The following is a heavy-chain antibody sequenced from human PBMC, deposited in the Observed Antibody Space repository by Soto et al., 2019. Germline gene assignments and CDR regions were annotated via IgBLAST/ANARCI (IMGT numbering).Heavy chain of an antibody. D-gene: IGHD1-1*01. J-gene: IGHJ4*02. Sequence: QVQLQESGPGLVKPSGTLSLTCAVSGGSISTSNWWCWVRPPPGKGLEWIGEVYHSVSTNNNTSFKSQVAISVDKSKNQFALKLNSGTASDTALYDCARTSTRGSRFDCWGQGRLVTVSS. CDR1: GGSISTSNW. CDR3: ARTSTRGSRFDC. V-gene: IGHV4-4*02. CDR2: VYHSVST.